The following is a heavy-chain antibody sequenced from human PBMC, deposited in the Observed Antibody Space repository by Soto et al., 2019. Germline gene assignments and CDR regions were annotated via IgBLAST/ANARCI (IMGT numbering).Heavy chain of an antibody. V-gene: IGHV4-59*01. CDR2: IYYSGRT. Sequence: QVQLQESGPGLVKPSETLSLTCTVSGGSISSYYWSWIRQPPGKGLEWIGYIYYSGRTNCNPSLKSRVTRSVDTSKHQFCLKLSSVTAADMAVYYCAGVPDYGGRDYWGQGSLVTVS. CDR3: AGVPDYGGRDY. CDR1: GGSISSYY. J-gene: IGHJ4*02. D-gene: IGHD4-17*01.